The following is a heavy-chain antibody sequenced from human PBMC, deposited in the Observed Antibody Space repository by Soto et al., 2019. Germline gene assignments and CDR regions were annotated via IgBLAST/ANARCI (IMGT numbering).Heavy chain of an antibody. D-gene: IGHD3-10*02. CDR1: GGSVSSGGYY. Sequence: QVQLQESGPGLVKPSQTLSLTCTVSGGSVSSGGYYCSWIRQPPGKGLEWIGYIYYTGRTQYHPSLNCRLVISVDTSKPPFSLKLNSVSVADTAVYYCARVPSGYVPFDFDYWGQGALVTVAS. CDR2: IYYTGRT. CDR3: ARVPSGYVPFDFDY. V-gene: IGHV4-31*03. J-gene: IGHJ4*02.